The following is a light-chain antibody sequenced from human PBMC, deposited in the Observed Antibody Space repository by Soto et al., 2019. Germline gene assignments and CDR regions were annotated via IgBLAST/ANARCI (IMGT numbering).Light chain of an antibody. Sequence: QSVLTQPPSVSGAPGQRGTISCTGSSSNIGADYDVHWYQQRPGTAPKLLIFGNNNRPSGVPDRFSGSKSGTSASLAITGLQAEDEGDYSCKSYDSTLSARYVFGTGTKVTVL. CDR1: SSNIGADYD. V-gene: IGLV1-40*01. CDR2: GNN. CDR3: KSYDSTLSARYV. J-gene: IGLJ1*01.